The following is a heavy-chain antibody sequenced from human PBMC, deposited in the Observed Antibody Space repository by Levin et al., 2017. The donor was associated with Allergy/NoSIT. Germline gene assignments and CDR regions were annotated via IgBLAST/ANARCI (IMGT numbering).Heavy chain of an antibody. J-gene: IGHJ4*01. CDR2: ICGNSDNI. CDR1: GFTFSVYA. V-gene: IGHV3-23*01. Sequence: AGGSLRLSCAASGFTFSVYAMGWVRQAPGKGLDWVSTICGNSDNIYYADSVKGRFTISRDNSRNTLFLQMNSLRAEDTAVYYCAKVPWGAVYWGHGTLVTVPS. CDR3: AKVPWGAVY. D-gene: IGHD1-26*01.